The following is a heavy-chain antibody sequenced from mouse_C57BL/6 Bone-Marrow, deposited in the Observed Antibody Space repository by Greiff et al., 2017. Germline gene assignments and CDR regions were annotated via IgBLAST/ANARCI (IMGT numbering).Heavy chain of an antibody. Sequence: QVQLQQSGPELVKPGASVKISCKASGYAFSSSWMNWVKQRPGTGLEWIGRIYPGDGDTNYNGKFKGKATLTADKSSSTAYMQLSSLTSEDSAVYFFARGVYYYVSWVWGTGTTVTVSS. D-gene: IGHD1-1*01. CDR2: IYPGDGDT. V-gene: IGHV1-82*01. J-gene: IGHJ1*03. CDR3: ARGVYYYVSWV. CDR1: GYAFSSSW.